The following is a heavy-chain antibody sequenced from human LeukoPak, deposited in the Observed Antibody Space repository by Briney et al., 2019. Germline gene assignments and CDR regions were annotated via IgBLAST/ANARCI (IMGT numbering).Heavy chain of an antibody. V-gene: IGHV3-23*01. CDR2: IDGSGDST. J-gene: IGHJ4*02. CDR3: ARDRPNGFDY. CDR1: GFTLIDYS. Sequence: GGSLRLSCATSGFTLIDYSMSWVRQAPGKGLEWVSGIDGSGDSTYYADSVKGRFTVSRDNSKNTVYLHLNSLRADDTAVYYCARDRPNGFDYWGQGTLVIVSS.